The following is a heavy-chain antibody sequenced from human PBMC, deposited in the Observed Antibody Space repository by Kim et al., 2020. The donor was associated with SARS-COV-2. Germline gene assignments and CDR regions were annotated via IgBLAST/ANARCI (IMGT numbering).Heavy chain of an antibody. V-gene: IGHV4-34*01. J-gene: IGHJ4*02. CDR2: INHSGST. Sequence: SETLSLTCAVYGGSFSGYYWSWIRQPPGKGLEWIGEINHSGSTNYNPSLKSRVTISVDTSKNQFSLKLSSVTAADTAVYYCARVLGFYGSGSYCDYWGQGTLVTVSS. CDR1: GGSFSGYY. D-gene: IGHD3-10*01. CDR3: ARVLGFYGSGSYCDY.